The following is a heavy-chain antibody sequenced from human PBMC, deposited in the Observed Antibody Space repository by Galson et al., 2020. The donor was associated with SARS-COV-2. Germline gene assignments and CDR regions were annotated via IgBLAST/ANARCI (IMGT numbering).Heavy chain of an antibody. Sequence: QLGESLKISCAASGFTFSSYGMHWVRQAPGKGLEWVAVISYDGSNKYYADSVKGRFTISRDNSKNTLYLQMNSLRAEDTAVYYCAKDQTIQLWFVFDYWGQGTLVTVSS. CDR3: AKDQTIQLWFVFDY. CDR2: ISYDGSNK. CDR1: GFTFSSYG. V-gene: IGHV3-30*18. J-gene: IGHJ4*02. D-gene: IGHD5-18*01.